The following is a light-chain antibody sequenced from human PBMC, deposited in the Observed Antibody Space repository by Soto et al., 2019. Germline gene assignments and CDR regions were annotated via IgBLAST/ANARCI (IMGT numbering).Light chain of an antibody. CDR2: DAS. CDR3: PQFNSYPWT. J-gene: IGKJ1*01. CDR1: QGISSA. V-gene: IGKV1-13*02. Sequence: AIQLTQSPSSLSASVGDRVTITCRASQGISSALAWYQQKPGKAPKLLIYDASSLESVVPSRFSGSGSGTDFTLTISSLQPEDFATYYCPQFNSYPWTFGQGTKVEIK.